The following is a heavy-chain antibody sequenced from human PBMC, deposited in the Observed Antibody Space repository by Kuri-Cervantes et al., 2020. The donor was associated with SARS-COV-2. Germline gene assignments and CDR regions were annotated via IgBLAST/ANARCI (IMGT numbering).Heavy chain of an antibody. J-gene: IGHJ4*02. CDR3: ARGEGSRGLMVVLGWRGAGRLDF. D-gene: IGHD3-10*01. CDR1: GYTFTGYY. CDR2: INPNSGGT. Sequence: ASVKVSCKASGYTFTGYYMHWVRQAPGQGLEWMGWINPNSGGTNYAQKFQGRVTMTRDTSLSISYMELSRLTSDDTAVYYCARGEGSRGLMVVLGWRGAGRLDFWGQGTLVTVSS. V-gene: IGHV1-2*02.